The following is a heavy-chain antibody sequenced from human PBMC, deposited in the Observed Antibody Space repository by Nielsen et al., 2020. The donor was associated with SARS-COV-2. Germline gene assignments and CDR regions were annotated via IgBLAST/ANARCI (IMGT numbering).Heavy chain of an antibody. Sequence: GGSLRLSCEGSGYSFTTYWIGWVRQMPGKGLEWVGIIFPGDSDTRYSPSFRGQVTMSADRSINTAYLQWSSLKASDTAMYYCARLRPRGYSYGHIDYWGQGTLVTVSS. J-gene: IGHJ4*02. CDR2: IFPGDSDT. V-gene: IGHV5-51*01. CDR1: GYSFTTYW. D-gene: IGHD5-18*01. CDR3: ARLRPRGYSYGHIDY.